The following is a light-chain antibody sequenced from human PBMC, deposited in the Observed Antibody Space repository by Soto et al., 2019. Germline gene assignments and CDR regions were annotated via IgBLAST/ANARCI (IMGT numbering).Light chain of an antibody. CDR3: SSYTGSSAFVV. V-gene: IGLV2-23*01. Sequence: QSVLTQPASVSGSRGQSITISCTGTSSDIGSYNLVSWYQQHSGKAPKLMIFEDTKRPSGISFRFSGSKSGTTASLTISGLQADDEADYYCSSYTGSSAFVVFGGGTKLTVL. J-gene: IGLJ2*01. CDR1: SSDIGSYNL. CDR2: EDT.